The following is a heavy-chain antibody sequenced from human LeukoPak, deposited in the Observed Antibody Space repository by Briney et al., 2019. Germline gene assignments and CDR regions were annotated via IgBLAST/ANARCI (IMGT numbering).Heavy chain of an antibody. J-gene: IGHJ4*01. Sequence: GGSLRLSCAASGFYFIDYSMNWVRQAPGKGLEWISYIGISSGNTKYADSVKGRFTISRDKARNSLYLQMNSLRVEDTAVYYCARDHRYAFDNWGHGTLVTVSS. CDR3: ARDHRYAFDN. CDR2: IGISSGNT. CDR1: GFYFIDYS. V-gene: IGHV3-48*01. D-gene: IGHD5-12*01.